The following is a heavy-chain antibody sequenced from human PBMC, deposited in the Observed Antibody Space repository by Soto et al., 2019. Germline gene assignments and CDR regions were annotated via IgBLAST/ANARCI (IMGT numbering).Heavy chain of an antibody. D-gene: IGHD6-19*01. CDR3: AKFNSGWYTYYYYGMDV. Sequence: PGGSLRLSCAASGFTFSDYAMSWVRQAPGKGLEWVSAISGSGGSTYYADSVKGRFTISRDNSKSTLYLQMNSLRAEDTAVYYCAKFNSGWYTYYYYGMDVWGQGTTVTVSS. CDR2: ISGSGGST. CDR1: GFTFSDYA. V-gene: IGHV3-23*01. J-gene: IGHJ6*02.